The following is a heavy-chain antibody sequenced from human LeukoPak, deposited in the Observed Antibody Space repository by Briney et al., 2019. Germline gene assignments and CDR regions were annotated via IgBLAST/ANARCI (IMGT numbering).Heavy chain of an antibody. V-gene: IGHV4-59*08. J-gene: IGHJ3*02. Sequence: PSETLSLTCNVSGDSMRSYFWSWIRQPPGKGLEWIGYIYYSGAINYNPFLKSRVTISVDTSKNQFSLKLSSVTAADTAVYYCARRGLAAAGMRALDIWGQGTMVTVSS. CDR2: IYYSGAI. CDR1: GDSMRSYF. D-gene: IGHD6-13*01. CDR3: ARRGLAAAGMRALDI.